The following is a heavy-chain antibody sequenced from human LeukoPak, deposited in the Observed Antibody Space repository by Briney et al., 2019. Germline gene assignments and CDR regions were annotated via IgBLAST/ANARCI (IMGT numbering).Heavy chain of an antibody. D-gene: IGHD2-8*01. CDR2: ISWNGGNT. V-gene: IGHV3-20*04. CDR3: AREGIYCVNGVCYLDY. Sequence: PGGSLRLSCAASGCKFDDYGMSWVRQAPGKGLEWVSGISWNGGNTGYADSVKGRFTISRDNAKNSLFLQVNSLRADDTAFYYCAREGIYCVNGVCYLDYWGQGTLVTVSS. J-gene: IGHJ4*02. CDR1: GCKFDDYG.